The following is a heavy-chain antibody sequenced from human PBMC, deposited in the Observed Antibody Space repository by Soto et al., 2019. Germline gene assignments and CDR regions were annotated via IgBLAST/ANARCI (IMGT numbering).Heavy chain of an antibody. J-gene: IGHJ2*01. CDR1: GFTFSSYA. CDR3: ARPLWRDDYNWGYFDL. D-gene: IGHD4-4*01. Sequence: QVQLVESGGGVVQPGRSLRLSFAASGFTFSSYAMHWVRQAPGKGLEWVAVISYEGSNKSSPDSVKGRFTISRDNSKXALYLQMNSLRTEDTAVYYCARPLWRDDYNWGYFDLWGRGTLVTVSS. V-gene: IGHV3-30-3*01. CDR2: ISYEGSNK.